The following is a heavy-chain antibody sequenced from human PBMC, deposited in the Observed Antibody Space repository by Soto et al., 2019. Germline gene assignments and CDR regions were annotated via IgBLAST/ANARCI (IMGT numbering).Heavy chain of an antibody. CDR2: MNPNSGNT. V-gene: IGHV1-8*01. CDR3: ESLGPAAHYYYYMDV. CDR1: GYTFTSYD. J-gene: IGHJ6*03. Sequence: ASVKVSCKASGYTFTSYDINWVRQATGQGLEWMGWMNPNSGNTGYAQKFQGRVTMTRNTSISTAYMELSSLRSEDTAVYYCESLGPAAHYYYYMDVWGKGTTVTVSS. D-gene: IGHD2-2*01.